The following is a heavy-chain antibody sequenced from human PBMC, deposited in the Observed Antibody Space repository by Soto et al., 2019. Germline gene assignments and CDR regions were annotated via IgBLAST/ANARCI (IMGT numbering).Heavy chain of an antibody. J-gene: IGHJ5*02. CDR2: IIPIFGTA. V-gene: IGHV1-69*13. CDR3: ARTMRYRGWAGWFDP. CDR1: GGTFSSYA. Sequence: GASVKVSCEASGGTFSSYAISWVRQAPGQGLEWMGGIIPIFGTANYAQKFQGRVTITADESTSTAYMELSSLRSEDTAVYYCARTMRYRGWAGWFDPWGQGTLVTVSS. D-gene: IGHD6-19*01.